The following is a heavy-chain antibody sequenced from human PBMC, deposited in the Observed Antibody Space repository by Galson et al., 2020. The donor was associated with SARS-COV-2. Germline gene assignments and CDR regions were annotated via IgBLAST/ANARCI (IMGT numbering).Heavy chain of an antibody. D-gene: IGHD1-26*01. V-gene: IGHV4-39*01. CDR1: GGSISSSSYY. CDR3: ARQAGGGSYPL. CDR2: IYYSGST. J-gene: IGHJ4*02. Sequence: SETLSLTCTVSGGSISSSSYYWGWIHQPPGKGLEWIGSIYYSGSTYYNPSLKSRVTISVDTSKNQFSLKLSSVTAADTAVYYCARQAGGGSYPLWGQGTLVTVSS.